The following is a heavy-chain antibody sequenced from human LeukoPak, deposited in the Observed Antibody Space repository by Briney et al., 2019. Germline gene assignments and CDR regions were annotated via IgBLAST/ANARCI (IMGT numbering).Heavy chain of an antibody. J-gene: IGHJ5*02. CDR1: GGSISNSSYY. CDR3: SRLKSGVGWFDP. D-gene: IGHD1-26*01. CDR2: GYYSGST. V-gene: IGHV4-39*01. Sequence: SETLCLTCTVSGGSISNSSYYWGWIRQPLGKGLEWVGSGYYSGSTYSNPSLKSLVTISIDSSKKQFPLNLSSVTAADTAVYYCSRLKSGVGWFDPWGQGTLVTVSS.